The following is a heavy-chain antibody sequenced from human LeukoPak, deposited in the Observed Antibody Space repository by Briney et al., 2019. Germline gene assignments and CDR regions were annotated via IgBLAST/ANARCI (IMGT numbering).Heavy chain of an antibody. V-gene: IGHV3-7*01. CDR2: INHDGSQK. Sequence: GGSLRLSCAASGFTYSDYWMSWVRQAPGKGLEWVAFINHDGSQKSYLDSVEGRFAVSRDNDKNSVSLQMKSLRPEDTAVYYCARVQNFGDYVFDYWGQGPLVTVSS. D-gene: IGHD3-16*01. CDR3: ARVQNFGDYVFDY. CDR1: GFTYSDYW. J-gene: IGHJ4*02.